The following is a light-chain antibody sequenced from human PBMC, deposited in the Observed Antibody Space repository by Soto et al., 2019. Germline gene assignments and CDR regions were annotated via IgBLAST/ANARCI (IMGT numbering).Light chain of an antibody. CDR3: MQALQISWT. CDR1: QSPLHSNGYNY. J-gene: IGKJ1*01. V-gene: IGKV2-28*01. Sequence: DIVMTQSPLSLPVTPGEPASISCRSSQSPLHSNGYNYLDWYLQKPGQSPQLLIYLGSNRASGVPDRFGGSGSGTDFTLKISRVEAEDVGVYYCMQALQISWTFGQGTKVDIK. CDR2: LGS.